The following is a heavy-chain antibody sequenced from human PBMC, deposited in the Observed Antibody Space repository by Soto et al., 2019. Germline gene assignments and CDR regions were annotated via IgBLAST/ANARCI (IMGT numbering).Heavy chain of an antibody. CDR3: ARSGDSYYFDY. V-gene: IGHV4-31*03. Sequence: SETLSLTCTVSGGSISSGGYYWSWIRQHPGKGLEWIGYIYYSGSTYYNPSLKSRVTISVDTSKNQFSLKLSSVTAADMAVYYCARSGDSYYFDYWGQGTLVTVSS. CDR2: IYYSGST. J-gene: IGHJ4*02. D-gene: IGHD3-10*01. CDR1: GGSISSGGYY.